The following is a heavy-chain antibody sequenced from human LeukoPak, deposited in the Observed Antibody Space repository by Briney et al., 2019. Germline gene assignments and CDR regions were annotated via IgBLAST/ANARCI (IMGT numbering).Heavy chain of an antibody. CDR1: GDSISTYY. D-gene: IGHD5-12*01. V-gene: IGHV4-59*08. Sequence: PSETLSLTCTVSGDSISTYYWSWIRQPPGKGLEWIGYIHYSGSTNYNPSLGSRVTISVDTSKNQFSLKLSSATAADTAVYFCARRAINSVVFDYWGQGTLVTVSS. J-gene: IGHJ4*02. CDR2: IHYSGST. CDR3: ARRAINSVVFDY.